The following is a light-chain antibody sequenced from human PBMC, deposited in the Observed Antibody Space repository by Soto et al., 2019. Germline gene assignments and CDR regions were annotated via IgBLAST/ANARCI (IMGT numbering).Light chain of an antibody. J-gene: IGKJ5*01. V-gene: IGKV1-27*01. Sequence: DIQITQSPSSLSASVADRVTITCRASQGISNYLAWYQQKPGKVPKLLIYAASTLQSGVPSRFSGSGSGTDFTLTISSLQPEDVATYYCQKYNSAPHTFGQGTRLEIK. CDR2: AAS. CDR1: QGISNY. CDR3: QKYNSAPHT.